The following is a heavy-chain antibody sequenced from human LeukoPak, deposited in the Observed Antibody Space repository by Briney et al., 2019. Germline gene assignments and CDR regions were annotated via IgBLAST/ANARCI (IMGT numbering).Heavy chain of an antibody. CDR1: GFSFSSYW. CDR2: IKQDGSEK. D-gene: IGHD3-22*01. Sequence: GGSLSLSCAASGFSFSSYWMTWVRQAPGKGLEWVANIKQDGSEKYYVDSVKGRFTISRDNAKNSLYLQMNSLRAEDTAVYYCASGPARDYYDTSGYFRWVDYWGQGTLVTVSS. V-gene: IGHV3-7*03. CDR3: ASGPARDYYDTSGYFRWVDY. J-gene: IGHJ4*02.